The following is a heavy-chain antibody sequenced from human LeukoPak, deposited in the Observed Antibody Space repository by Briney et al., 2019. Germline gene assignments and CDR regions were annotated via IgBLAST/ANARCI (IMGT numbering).Heavy chain of an antibody. V-gene: IGHV5-51*01. CDR3: ARRYGGYSYGYHQGAFDI. CDR2: FYHGDSDT. CDR1: GYSFTSYW. D-gene: IGHD5-18*01. J-gene: IGHJ3*02. Sequence: KPGESLKTSSKGSGYSFTSYWIGWVRQPPGKGLEWMGIFYHGDSDTRYSPSFQAQVTISADKSISTASLQWRSLKASNTAMYSCARRYGGYSYGYHQGAFDIWGQGTMVTVSS.